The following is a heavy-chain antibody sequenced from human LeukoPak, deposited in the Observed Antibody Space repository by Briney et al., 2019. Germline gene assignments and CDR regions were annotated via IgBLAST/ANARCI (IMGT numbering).Heavy chain of an antibody. CDR3: ARSYYGSGSYTPPHYFDY. J-gene: IGHJ4*02. Sequence: SVKVSCKASGGTFSSYAISWVRQAPGQGLEWMGGIIPIFGTANYAQNFQGRVTITTDESTSTAYMELSSLRSEDTAVYYCARSYYGSGSYTPPHYFDYWGQGTLVTVSS. D-gene: IGHD3-10*01. V-gene: IGHV1-69*05. CDR2: IIPIFGTA. CDR1: GGTFSSYA.